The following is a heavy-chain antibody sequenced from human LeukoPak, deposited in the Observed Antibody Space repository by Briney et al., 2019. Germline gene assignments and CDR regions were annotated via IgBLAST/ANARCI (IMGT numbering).Heavy chain of an antibody. V-gene: IGHV3-23*01. CDR2: ISGSGGYT. CDR1: GFTFSSYG. Sequence: GGSLRLSCAASGFTFSSYGMSWVRQAPGKGLEWVSDISGSGGYTSYADSVEGRFTISRDNSKDTLYLQMNSLRAEDTAVYYCAKRAYDSSGYCDYWGQGTPVTVSS. CDR3: AKRAYDSSGYCDY. D-gene: IGHD3-22*01. J-gene: IGHJ4*02.